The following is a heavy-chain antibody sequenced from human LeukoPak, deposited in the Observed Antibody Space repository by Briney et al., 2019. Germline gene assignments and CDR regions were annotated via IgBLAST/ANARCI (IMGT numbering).Heavy chain of an antibody. CDR1: GYTFNSYG. CDR3: GRVLYYYDSSGYYFDY. Sequence: SVKVSCKASGYTFNSYGISWVRQAPGQGLEWMGRIIPIFGTANCAQKFQGRVTITTDKSTNTAYMKLSSLRTEDTAVYYCGRVLYYYDSSGYYFDYWGQGTLVTVSS. CDR2: IIPIFGTA. J-gene: IGHJ4*02. V-gene: IGHV1-69*05. D-gene: IGHD3-22*01.